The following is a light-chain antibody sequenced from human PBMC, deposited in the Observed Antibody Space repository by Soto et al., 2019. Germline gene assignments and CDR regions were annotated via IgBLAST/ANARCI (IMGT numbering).Light chain of an antibody. CDR1: SSNIGSNT. J-gene: IGLJ1*01. CDR2: SNN. V-gene: IGLV1-44*01. Sequence: QSVLTQPPSASGTPGHRVTISRSGSSSNIGSNTVNWYQQLPGTAPKLLIYSNNQRPSGVPDRFSGSKSGTSASLANSGLQSEDEADYYCAAWVDSLNGYVFGTGTKLTVL. CDR3: AAWVDSLNGYV.